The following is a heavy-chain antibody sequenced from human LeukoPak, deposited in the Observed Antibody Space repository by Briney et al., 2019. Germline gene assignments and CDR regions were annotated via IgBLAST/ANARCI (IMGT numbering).Heavy chain of an antibody. CDR1: GYSFTSYW. J-gene: IGHJ6*02. CDR2: IDPSDSYT. V-gene: IGHV5-10-1*01. CDR3: TRQGHYYGMDV. Sequence: GESLKISCKGSGYSFTSYWISWVRQMPGRGLEWMGKIDPSDSYTNYSPSFQGHVTISADKSISTAYLQWSSLKASDTAMYYCTRQGHYYGMDVWGQGTTVTVSS.